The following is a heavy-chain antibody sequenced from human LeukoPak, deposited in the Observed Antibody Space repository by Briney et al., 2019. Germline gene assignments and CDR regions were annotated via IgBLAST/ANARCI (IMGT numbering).Heavy chain of an antibody. CDR2: ISSSGSTI. J-gene: IGHJ6*02. D-gene: IGHD1-26*01. CDR3: ARDRGELLFHYYGMDV. Sequence: PGGSLRLSCAASGFTFSDYYMSWIRQAPGKGLEWVSYISSSGSTIYYADSVKGRFTISRDNAKNSLYLQMNSLRAEDTAVYYCARDRGELLFHYYGMDVWGQGTTVTVSS. V-gene: IGHV3-11*04. CDR1: GFTFSDYY.